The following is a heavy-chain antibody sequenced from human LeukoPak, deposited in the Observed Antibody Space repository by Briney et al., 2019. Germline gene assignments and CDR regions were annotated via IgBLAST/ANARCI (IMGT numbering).Heavy chain of an antibody. V-gene: IGHV4-4*02. CDR2: IYHSGST. D-gene: IGHD3-9*01. CDR3: ARERGGALTSYYRGSWFDP. Sequence: PSGTLSLTCAVSGGSISSRNWWSWVRQSPGKGLEWIGEIYHSGSTNYNPSLKSRVTISVDTSKNQFSLKLSSVTAADTAVYFCARERGGALTSYYRGSWFDPWGQGTLVTVSS. CDR1: GGSISSRNW. J-gene: IGHJ5*02.